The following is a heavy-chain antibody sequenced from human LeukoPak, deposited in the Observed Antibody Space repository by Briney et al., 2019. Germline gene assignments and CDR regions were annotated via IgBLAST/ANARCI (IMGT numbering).Heavy chain of an antibody. CDR1: GGSVSSGISY. D-gene: IGHD1-26*01. CDR3: ARVAVGAYYFDY. J-gene: IGHJ4*02. CDR2: ISDSGGS. Sequence: PSETLSLTCSVSGGSVSSGISYWSWIRQPPGEGLEWIAYISDSGGSDYNPSLRGRVTISLDTSKNQFSLRLTSVTAADTAVYYCARVAVGAYYFDYWSQGALVTVSS. V-gene: IGHV4-61*01.